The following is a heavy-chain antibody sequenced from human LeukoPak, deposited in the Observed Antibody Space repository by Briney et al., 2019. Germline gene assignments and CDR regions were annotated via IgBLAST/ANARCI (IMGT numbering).Heavy chain of an antibody. V-gene: IGHV3-33*01. J-gene: IGHJ4*02. CDR2: IWYDGSNK. CDR3: ARDIGDGSGSEFDY. CDR1: GFTFSSYG. D-gene: IGHD3-10*01. Sequence: QSGGSRRLSCAASGFTFSSYGMHWVRQAPGKGLEWVAVIWYDGSNKYYADSVKGRFTISRDNSKNTLYLQMNSLRAEDTAVYYCARDIGDGSGSEFDYWGQGTLVTVSS.